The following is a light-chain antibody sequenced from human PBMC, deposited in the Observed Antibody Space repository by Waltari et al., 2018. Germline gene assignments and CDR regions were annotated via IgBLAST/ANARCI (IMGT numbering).Light chain of an antibody. CDR1: QSISRY. J-gene: IGKJ1*01. V-gene: IGKV3-20*01. CDR3: QNHERLPAM. Sequence: EIVLPQSPGTLSLSPRASATLACRASQSISRYLAWYQQKPGQAPRLLIYAASSRATGIPDRFSGSGSGTDFSLTISRLEPEDFAVYYCQNHERLPAMFGQGTKVEIK. CDR2: AAS.